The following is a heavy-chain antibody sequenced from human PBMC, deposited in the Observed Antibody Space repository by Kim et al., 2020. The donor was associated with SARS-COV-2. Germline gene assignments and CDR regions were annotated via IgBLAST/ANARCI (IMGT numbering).Heavy chain of an antibody. J-gene: IGHJ6*02. Sequence: SETLSLTCTVSGGSISSSSYYWGWIRQPPGKGLEWIGSIYYSGSTYYNPSLKSRVTISVDTSKNQFSLKLSSVTAADTAVYYCARLSRFGELYYYYGMDVWGQGTTVTVSS. CDR1: GGSISSSSYY. CDR3: ARLSRFGELYYYYGMDV. CDR2: IYYSGST. D-gene: IGHD3-10*01. V-gene: IGHV4-39*01.